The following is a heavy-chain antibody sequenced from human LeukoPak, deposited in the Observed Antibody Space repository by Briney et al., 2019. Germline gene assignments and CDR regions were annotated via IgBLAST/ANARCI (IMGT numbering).Heavy chain of an antibody. D-gene: IGHD3-3*01. CDR3: ARSYYDFWSGYSTHFDY. CDR1: GFTXXSYW. V-gene: IGHV3-74*01. CDR2: INSDGSST. J-gene: IGHJ4*02. Sequence: XLXXAXSGFTXXSYWMHWVRQAPGKGLVWVSRINSDGSSTSYADSVKGRFTISRDNAKNTLYLQMNSLRAEDTAVYYCARSYYDFWSGYSTHFDYWGQGTLVTVSS.